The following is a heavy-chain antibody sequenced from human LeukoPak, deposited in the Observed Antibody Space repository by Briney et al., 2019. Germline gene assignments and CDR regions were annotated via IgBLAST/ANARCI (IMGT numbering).Heavy chain of an antibody. Sequence: SETLSLTCTVSGYSISSGYYWGWIRQPPGKGLEWIGSIYHSGSTYYNPSLKSRVTISLDTSKNQFSLKLSSVTAADTAVYYCARVRIVVVPAAFDYWGQGTLVTVSS. CDR3: ARVRIVVVPAAFDY. CDR2: IYHSGST. V-gene: IGHV4-38-2*02. J-gene: IGHJ4*02. D-gene: IGHD2-2*01. CDR1: GYSISSGYY.